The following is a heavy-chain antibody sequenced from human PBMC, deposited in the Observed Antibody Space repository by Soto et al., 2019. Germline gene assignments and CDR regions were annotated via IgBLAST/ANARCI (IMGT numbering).Heavy chain of an antibody. CDR2: ISVYNGNT. J-gene: IGHJ5*01. Sequence: QVQLVQSGAEVKTSGASVKVSCKASGFVFSSYGFNWVRQAPGQGLEWMGWISVYNGNTFYAQKFQGRVTMTTDTSTRTAFMELRSLKSDDTAIYYCARDRLSYSSGSYCFDSWGQGTLVTVSS. V-gene: IGHV1-18*04. CDR3: ARDRLSYSSGSYCFDS. D-gene: IGHD6-19*01. CDR1: GFVFSSYG.